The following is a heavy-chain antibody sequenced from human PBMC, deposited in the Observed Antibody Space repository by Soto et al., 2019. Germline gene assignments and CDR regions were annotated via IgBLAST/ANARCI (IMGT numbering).Heavy chain of an antibody. D-gene: IGHD1-26*01. CDR2: IYPGDSDT. CDR3: ARHAVGTTDWYFDL. Sequence: GESLKISCKGSGYSFTNYWIGWVRQMPGKGLEWVGIIYPGDSDTRYSPSFQGQVTISADKSISTAYVQWSSLKASGTAMYYCARHAVGTTDWYFDLWGRGTLVTVSS. CDR1: GYSFTNYW. J-gene: IGHJ2*01. V-gene: IGHV5-51*01.